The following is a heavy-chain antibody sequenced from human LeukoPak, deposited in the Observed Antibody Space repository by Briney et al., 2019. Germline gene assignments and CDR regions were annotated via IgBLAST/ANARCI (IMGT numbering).Heavy chain of an antibody. CDR3: ARGPVGANYFVY. CDR2: TYYRSKLYN. D-gene: IGHD1-26*01. Sequence: SQTLSLTCALSGDSFSSNSATWNWIRQSPSRGLEWLGRTYYRSKLYNDYAVSVKSRITINPDTSKNHFSLQLNSVTPEDTAVYYCARGPVGANYFVYWGQGTLVTVSS. V-gene: IGHV6-1*01. J-gene: IGHJ4*02. CDR1: GDSFSSNSAT.